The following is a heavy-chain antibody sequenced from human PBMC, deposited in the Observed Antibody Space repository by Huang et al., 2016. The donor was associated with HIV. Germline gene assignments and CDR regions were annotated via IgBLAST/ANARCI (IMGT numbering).Heavy chain of an antibody. J-gene: IGHJ6*02. CDR2: IKQDESEK. V-gene: IGHV3-7*01. D-gene: IGHD1-7*01. Sequence: VESGGRLVQPGGSIRLSCVGSTFSFGAYWMSWVRQTPGKGLEWVANIKQDESEKYDVESVKGRFNISRDNAKKILFLQMDNVRVEDTATYYCATKTGAMDIWGQGTAVTVS. CDR1: TFSFGAYW. CDR3: ATKTGAMDI.